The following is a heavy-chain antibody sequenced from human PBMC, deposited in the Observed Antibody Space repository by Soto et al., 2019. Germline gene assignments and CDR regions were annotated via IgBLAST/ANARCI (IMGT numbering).Heavy chain of an antibody. CDR2: ISANDVGT. D-gene: IGHD1-20*01. CDR3: AKAKNDYNWDNRHPFDY. Sequence: PGGSLRLSCEASGFTLRNYAMTWIRQAPGKGLEWVSLISANDVGTYYAESLKTRFTISTDQSRNTVYLQMDSLRADDTAIYYCAKAKNDYNWDNRHPFDYWGQGTLVTVSS. V-gene: IGHV3-23*01. J-gene: IGHJ4*02. CDR1: GFTLRNYA.